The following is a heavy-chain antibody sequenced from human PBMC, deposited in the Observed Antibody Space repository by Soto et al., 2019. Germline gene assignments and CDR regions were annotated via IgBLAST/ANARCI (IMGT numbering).Heavy chain of an antibody. V-gene: IGHV4-34*02. Sequence: QVHLQQWGAGLLKPSETLSLTCAVYGVSVNGYYWNWIRQPPGKGLEWIGEINHTGGSHSNPSLRGRVTMSVPTTKNQFHQRLSSVTAAATAKYYCAARIAAFGLVIPTFDHWGQGTQVTVSS. D-gene: IGHD3-3*01. J-gene: IGHJ5*02. CDR3: AARIAAFGLVIPTFDH. CDR2: INHTGGS. CDR1: GVSVNGYY.